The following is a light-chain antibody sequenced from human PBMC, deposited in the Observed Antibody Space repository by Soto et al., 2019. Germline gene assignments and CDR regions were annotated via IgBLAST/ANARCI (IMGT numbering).Light chain of an antibody. CDR3: SSYTRSSTLI. Sequence: QPVLTQPASVSGSPGQSITISCAGTSSDVGTYNFVSWYQQHPGKAPTLVIFDVNYRPSWVSNRFSGSKSVNTASLTISGLQAEDEADYYCSSYTRSSTLIFGGGTKLTVL. CDR2: DVN. J-gene: IGLJ2*01. V-gene: IGLV2-14*03. CDR1: SSDVGTYNF.